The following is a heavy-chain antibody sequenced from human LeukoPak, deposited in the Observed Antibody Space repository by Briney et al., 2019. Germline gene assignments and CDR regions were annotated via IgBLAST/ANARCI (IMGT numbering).Heavy chain of an antibody. D-gene: IGHD2-2*01. CDR1: GYTFTSYY. V-gene: IGHV1-46*01. Sequence: GASVKVSCKASGYTFTSYYMHWVGQAPGQGLEWMGIINPSGGSTSYAQKFQGRVTMTRDTSTSTVYMELSSLRSEDTAVYYCARDSVQSTVPAALYFDYWGQGTLVTVSS. CDR2: INPSGGST. CDR3: ARDSVQSTVPAALYFDY. J-gene: IGHJ4*02.